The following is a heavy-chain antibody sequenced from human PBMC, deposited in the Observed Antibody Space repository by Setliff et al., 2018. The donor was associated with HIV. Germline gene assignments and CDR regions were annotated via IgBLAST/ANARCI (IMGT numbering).Heavy chain of an antibody. J-gene: IGHJ4*02. Sequence: GGSLRLSCAASGFTFNNFAMNWVRQAPGKGLGWVAFIRYDGSNKYYADSVKGRFTISRDNSKNTLYLQMNSLRAEDTAVYYCAKDRYYDSSGSPFDYWGQGTLVTVSS. CDR3: AKDRYYDSSGSPFDY. CDR1: GFTFNNFA. D-gene: IGHD3-22*01. V-gene: IGHV3-30*02. CDR2: IRYDGSNK.